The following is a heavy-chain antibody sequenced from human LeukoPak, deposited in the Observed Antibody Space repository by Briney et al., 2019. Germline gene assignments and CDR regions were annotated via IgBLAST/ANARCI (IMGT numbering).Heavy chain of an antibody. V-gene: IGHV3-74*01. CDR2: INSDGSST. CDR1: GFTFSSYW. Sequence: GGSLRLSCAASGFTFSSYWMHWVRQAPGKGLVWVSRINSDGSSTSYADSVKGRFTISRDNAKNTLYLQMNSLRAEDTAVYYCAKGFDYGDYVYWGQGTLVTVSP. D-gene: IGHD4-17*01. CDR3: AKGFDYGDYVY. J-gene: IGHJ4*02.